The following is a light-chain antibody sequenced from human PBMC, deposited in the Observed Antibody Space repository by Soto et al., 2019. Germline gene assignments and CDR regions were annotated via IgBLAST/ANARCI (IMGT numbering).Light chain of an antibody. V-gene: IGKV3-15*01. Sequence: EIVMTQSPATLSVSPGERATLSCRASESVSGNLAWYQQKPGQAPRLLIYDTASRATAIPARFSGSGSGTEFTLTISCLQCEDFAVYCCQQYSKWPTFGQGTRLEIK. CDR2: DTA. CDR3: QQYSKWPT. CDR1: ESVSGN. J-gene: IGKJ5*01.